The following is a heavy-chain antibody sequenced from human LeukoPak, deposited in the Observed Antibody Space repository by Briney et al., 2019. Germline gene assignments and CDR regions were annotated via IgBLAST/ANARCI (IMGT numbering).Heavy chain of an antibody. Sequence: ASVKVSCKASGGTFSSYAISWVRQAPGQGLEWMGGIIPIFGTANYAQKFQGRVTITTDESTSTAYMELSSLRSEDTAVYYCASLLTSEWLPPNDYFDYWGQGTLVTVSS. CDR1: GGTFSSYA. V-gene: IGHV1-69*05. CDR3: ASLLTSEWLPPNDYFDY. D-gene: IGHD3-3*01. CDR2: IIPIFGTA. J-gene: IGHJ4*02.